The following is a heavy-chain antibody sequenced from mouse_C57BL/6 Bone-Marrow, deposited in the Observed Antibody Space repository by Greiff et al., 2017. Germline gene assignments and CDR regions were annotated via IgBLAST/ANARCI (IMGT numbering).Heavy chain of an antibody. Sequence: QVQLQQSGTVLARPGASVKMSCKASGYTFTSYWMHWVKQRPGQGLEWIGEIDPSDSYTNSNQKFKVKSTLTVDKSSSTAYMQLSSLTSEDSAVYYCARSRGFAYWGQGTLVTVSA. CDR3: ARSRGFAY. CDR2: IDPSDSYT. J-gene: IGHJ3*01. CDR1: GYTFTSYW. V-gene: IGHV1-69*01.